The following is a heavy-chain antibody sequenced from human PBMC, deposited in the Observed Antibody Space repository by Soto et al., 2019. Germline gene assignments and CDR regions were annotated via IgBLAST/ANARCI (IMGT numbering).Heavy chain of an antibody. Sequence: GGSLRLSCAASGFTFSNYGMHWLRQAPGTGLEWVAVISFDGDNKYYAESVEGRFTISRDNSKDTLYLQLNSLRPEDTAVYYCAKDRTKTIFGDLDCWGQGTLVTVSS. CDR2: ISFDGDNK. V-gene: IGHV3-30*18. D-gene: IGHD3-3*01. CDR3: AKDRTKTIFGDLDC. CDR1: GFTFSNYG. J-gene: IGHJ4*02.